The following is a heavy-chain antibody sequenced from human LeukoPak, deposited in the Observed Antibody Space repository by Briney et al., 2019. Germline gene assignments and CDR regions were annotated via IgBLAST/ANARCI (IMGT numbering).Heavy chain of an antibody. Sequence: SETLSLTCTVSGGSISSYYWSWIRQPAGKGLEWIGRIYTSGSTNYNPSLKSRVTMSVDTSKNQFSLKLSSVTAADTAVYYCARVFFWGSDYYFDYWGRGTLVTVSS. J-gene: IGHJ4*02. CDR3: ARVFFWGSDYYFDY. CDR1: GGSISSYY. V-gene: IGHV4-4*07. CDR2: IYTSGST. D-gene: IGHD3-22*01.